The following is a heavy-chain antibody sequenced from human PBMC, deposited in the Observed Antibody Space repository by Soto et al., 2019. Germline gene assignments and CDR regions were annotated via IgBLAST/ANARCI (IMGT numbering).Heavy chain of an antibody. J-gene: IGHJ4*02. CDR3: AQTVGATKHEDY. V-gene: IGHV3-23*01. CDR1: GFNFTNHV. CDR2: ISNSDDVG. D-gene: IGHD1-26*01. Sequence: EVQVLESGGALVYPTGSLRLSCSASGFNFTNHVINWVRQAPGKGLEWVSSISNSDDVGFYADSVRGRLLVSRDISTNSVFLQMNFLSVEDRAIYYCAQTVGATKHEDYWGQGTLVTVSS.